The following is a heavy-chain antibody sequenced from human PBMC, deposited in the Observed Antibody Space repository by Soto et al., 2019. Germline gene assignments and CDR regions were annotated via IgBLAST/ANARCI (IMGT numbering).Heavy chain of an antibody. J-gene: IGHJ6*03. CDR3: ARSVGGSGSYYRRYYYYYMDV. Sequence: GASVQVSCKASGYTFTGYYMHWVRQAPGQGLEWMGWINPNSGGTNYAQKFQGWVTMTRDTSISTAYMELSRLRSDDTAVYYCARSVGGSGSYYRRYYYYYMDVWGKGTTVTVSS. CDR2: INPNSGGT. V-gene: IGHV1-2*04. CDR1: GYTFTGYY. D-gene: IGHD3-10*01.